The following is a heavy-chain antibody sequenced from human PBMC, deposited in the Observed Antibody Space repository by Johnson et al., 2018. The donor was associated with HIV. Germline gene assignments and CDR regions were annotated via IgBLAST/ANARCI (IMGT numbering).Heavy chain of an antibody. J-gene: IGHJ3*02. CDR3: ARDGRGLDAFDI. CDR1: EFILSDYY. CDR2: ISSSGGTI. Sequence: QVQFVESGGDLVKPGGSLRLSCGASEFILSDYYISWVRQAPEKGLEWISYISSSGGTIFYADSVKGRFTISRDIAKNTLYLQMNSLRAEDTAVYYCARDGRGLDAFDIWGQGTVVTVSS. V-gene: IGHV3-11*04. D-gene: IGHD3/OR15-3a*01.